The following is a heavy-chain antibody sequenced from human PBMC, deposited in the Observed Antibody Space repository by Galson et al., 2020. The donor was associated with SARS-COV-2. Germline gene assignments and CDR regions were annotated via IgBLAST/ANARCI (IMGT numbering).Heavy chain of an antibody. Sequence: ETSETLSLTCSVSGGSIRSYYWSWIRQPPGKGLEWIGYIYYSGSTNYNPSLKSRVTISVDTSKNQFSLNLNSVTAADTAVYYCARHSPFGYSYGLGAFEIWGQGTTVTVSS. CDR1: GGSIRSYY. CDR2: IYYSGST. CDR3: ARHSPFGYSYGLGAFEI. J-gene: IGHJ3*02. D-gene: IGHD5-18*01. V-gene: IGHV4-59*08.